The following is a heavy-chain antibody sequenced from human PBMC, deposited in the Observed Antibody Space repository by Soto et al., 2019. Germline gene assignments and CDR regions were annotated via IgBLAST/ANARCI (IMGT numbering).Heavy chain of an antibody. Sequence: EVQLLESGGGVVQPGGSLRLSCTASGFTFSSYAMAWVRQAPGKGLEWVSRITGSGGVPYYADSVKGRFTISRDHAKDAGDLQMSILSADDEAVYYCAKFFVPLAFHFAYWGQGALVPVSS. D-gene: IGHD2-8*01. CDR2: ITGSGGVP. CDR1: GFTFSSYA. J-gene: IGHJ4*02. V-gene: IGHV3-23*01. CDR3: AKFFVPLAFHFAY.